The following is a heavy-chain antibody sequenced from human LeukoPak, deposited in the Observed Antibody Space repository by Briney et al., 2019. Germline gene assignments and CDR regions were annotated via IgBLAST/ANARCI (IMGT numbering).Heavy chain of an antibody. D-gene: IGHD4-17*01. CDR3: ARDTYYGDYYFDY. CDR2: ISYDGSNK. V-gene: IGHV3-30-3*01. CDR1: GFTFSSYA. J-gene: IGHJ4*02. Sequence: GRSLRLSCAASGFTFSSYAMRWVRQAPGKGLEWVAVISYDGSNKYYADSVKGRFTISRDNSKNTLYLQMNSLRAEDTAVYYCARDTYYGDYYFDYWGQGTLVTVSS.